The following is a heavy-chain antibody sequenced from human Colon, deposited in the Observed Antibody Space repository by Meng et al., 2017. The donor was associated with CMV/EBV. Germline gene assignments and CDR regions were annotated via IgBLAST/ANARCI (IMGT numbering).Heavy chain of an antibody. D-gene: IGHD1-1*01. CDR3: ARHTTLDDWFDP. Sequence: GESLKISCAASGFTFSDYYMTWVRQAPGKGLEWMGFIYPADSDTAYSPSVQGQVTISVDKSSDTVYLQWDSLKASDTATYYCARHTTLDDWFDPWGQGTMVTVSS. CDR2: IYPADSDT. J-gene: IGHJ5*02. CDR1: GFTFSDYY. V-gene: IGHV5-51*01.